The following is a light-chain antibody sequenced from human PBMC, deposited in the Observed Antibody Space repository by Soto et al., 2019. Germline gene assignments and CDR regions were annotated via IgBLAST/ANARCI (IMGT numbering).Light chain of an antibody. CDR1: SGHSSYD. CDR2: VNSDGSH. J-gene: IGLJ7*01. Sequence: QPVLTQSPSASASLGASVKITCTLSSGHSSYDIAWHQQQPEKGPRYLMKVNSDGSHTKGDGIPDRFSGSSSGAERYLTISSLQSEDEADYYCQTWGTGIAVFGGGTQLT. V-gene: IGLV4-69*01. CDR3: QTWGTGIAV.